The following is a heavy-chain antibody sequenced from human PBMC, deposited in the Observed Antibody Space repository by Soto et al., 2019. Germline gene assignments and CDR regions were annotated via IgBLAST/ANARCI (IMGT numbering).Heavy chain of an antibody. CDR3: ARDLVRGLYPEYFQY. V-gene: IGHV3-66*01. Sequence: HPGGSLRLSCAASGFTVSSNYMSWVRQAPGKGLEWVSVIYSGGSTYYADSVKGRFTISRDNSKNTLYLQMNSLRAEDTAVYYCARDLVRGLYPEYFQYWGQGTLVTVSS. D-gene: IGHD3-10*01. CDR2: IYSGGST. J-gene: IGHJ1*01. CDR1: GFTVSSNY.